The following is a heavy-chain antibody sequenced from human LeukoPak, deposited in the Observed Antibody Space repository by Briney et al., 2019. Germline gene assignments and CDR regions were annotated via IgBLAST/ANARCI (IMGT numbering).Heavy chain of an antibody. CDR1: GFTFSDYT. Sequence: GGSLRLSCAGSGFTFSDYTMHWVRQGPGKGLEYVSAITANARSKYHADSVRGRFTVSRDNSKDTLYLQMGSLRPEDTAVYYCARGPSSYFYMDVWGKGTTVTISS. CDR3: ARGPSSYFYMDV. CDR2: ITANARSK. J-gene: IGHJ6*03. V-gene: IGHV3-64*02.